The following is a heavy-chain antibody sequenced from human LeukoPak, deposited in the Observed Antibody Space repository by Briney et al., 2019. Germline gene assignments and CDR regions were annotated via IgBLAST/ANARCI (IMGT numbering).Heavy chain of an antibody. D-gene: IGHD3-22*01. CDR3: ARDMVVVISATYYYYGVDV. V-gene: IGHV3-11*01. Sequence: GGSLRLSCAASGFTFSDYYMSWIRQAPGKGLEWVSYISSSGSTIYYADSVKGRFTISRDNAKNSLYLQMNSLRAEDTAVYYCARDMVVVISATYYYYGVDVWGQGTTVTVSS. J-gene: IGHJ6*02. CDR2: ISSSGSTI. CDR1: GFTFSDYY.